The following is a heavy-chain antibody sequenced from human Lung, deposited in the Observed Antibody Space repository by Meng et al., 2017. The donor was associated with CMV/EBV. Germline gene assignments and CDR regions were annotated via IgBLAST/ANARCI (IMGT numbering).Heavy chain of an antibody. CDR2: INPNSGAT. V-gene: IGHV1-2*02. CDR1: GYTFTGSF. CDR3: ARGVVFLRDRDIPMVRGAITNWFDP. D-gene: IGHD3-10*01. Sequence: SVXVSXXASGYTFTGSFVHWVRQAPGQGLEWMGSINPNSGATNYAQNFQGRVTMTRDTSISTAYMELSRLRSDDTAIYYCARGVVFLRDRDIPMVRGAITNWFDPWGQGTXVTVAS. J-gene: IGHJ5*02.